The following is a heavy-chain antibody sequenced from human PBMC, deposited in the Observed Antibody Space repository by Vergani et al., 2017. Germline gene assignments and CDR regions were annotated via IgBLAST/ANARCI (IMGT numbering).Heavy chain of an antibody. J-gene: IGHJ3*02. CDR3: AHRGLYYYDSSGRLDAFDI. V-gene: IGHV2-5*01. CDR2: IYWNDDK. D-gene: IGHD3-22*01. CDR1: GFSLSTSGVG. Sequence: QITLKESGPTLVKPTQTLTLTCTFSGFSLSTSGVGVGWIRQPPGKALEWLALIYWNDDKRHSPSLKSRLTITKDTSKNQVVLTMTNMDPVDTATYYCAHRGLYYYDSSGRLDAFDIWGQGTMVTVSS.